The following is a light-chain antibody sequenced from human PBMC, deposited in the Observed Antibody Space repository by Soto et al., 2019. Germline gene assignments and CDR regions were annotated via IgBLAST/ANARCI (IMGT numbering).Light chain of an antibody. CDR3: SSFTRSSIRV. Sequence: QSALTQPPSVSGSPGQSITISCTGTSSDVGGYISVSWFQQHPGKAPKLMIYDVTNRPSGVSNRFSGSKSGNTASLTISGLQADEEADYYCSSFTRSSIRVFGTGTKVTVL. CDR1: SSDVGGYIS. V-gene: IGLV2-14*01. CDR2: DVT. J-gene: IGLJ1*01.